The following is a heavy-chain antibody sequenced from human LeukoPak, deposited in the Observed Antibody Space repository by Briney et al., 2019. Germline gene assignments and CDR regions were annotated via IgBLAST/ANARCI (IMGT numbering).Heavy chain of an antibody. CDR1: GYSFTSYW. V-gene: IGHV5-51*01. J-gene: IGHJ5*02. D-gene: IGHD3-3*01. CDR3: ARLYYDFWSGYFAVNNWFDP. CDR2: IYPSDSDT. Sequence: GDSLKISCKGSGYSFTSYWIGWVRQMPGKGLEWMGIIYPSDSDTRYSPSFQGQVTISADKSISTAYLQWSSLKASDTAMYYCARLYYDFWSGYFAVNNWFDPWGQGTLVTVSS.